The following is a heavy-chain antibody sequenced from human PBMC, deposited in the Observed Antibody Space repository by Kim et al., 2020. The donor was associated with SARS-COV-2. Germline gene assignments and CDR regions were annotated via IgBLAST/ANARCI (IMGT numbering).Heavy chain of an antibody. J-gene: IGHJ5*02. D-gene: IGHD3-10*01. Sequence: ASVKVSCKVSGYTLTELSMHWVRQAPGKGLEWMGGFDPEDGETIYAQKFQGRVTMTEDTSTDTAYMELSSLRSEDTAVYYCATVRGAPYYYGSGGNPTPYNWFDPWGQGTLVTVSS. V-gene: IGHV1-24*01. CDR3: ATVRGAPYYYGSGGNPTPYNWFDP. CDR1: GYTLTELS. CDR2: FDPEDGET.